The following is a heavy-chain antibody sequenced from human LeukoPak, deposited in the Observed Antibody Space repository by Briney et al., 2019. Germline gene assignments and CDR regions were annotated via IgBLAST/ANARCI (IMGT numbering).Heavy chain of an antibody. Sequence: RESGPALVKPTQTLTLTRTFSGFSLSTSGMCVSWIRQPPGKALEWLARIDWDDDKYYSTSLKTRLTISKDTSKNQVVLTMTNMDPVDTATYYCARASIVGATTYYYYYYYMDVWGKGTTVTVSS. CDR2: IDWDDDK. J-gene: IGHJ6*03. V-gene: IGHV2-70*11. CDR1: GFSLSTSGMC. CDR3: ARASIVGATTYYYYYYYMDV. D-gene: IGHD1-26*01.